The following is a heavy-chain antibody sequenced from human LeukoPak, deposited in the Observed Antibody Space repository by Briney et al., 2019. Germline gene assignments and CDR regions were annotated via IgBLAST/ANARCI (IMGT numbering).Heavy chain of an antibody. CDR1: GFTFSSYS. V-gene: IGHV3-7*01. J-gene: IGHJ4*02. CDR3: ARGGYTSSWYISRDY. CDR2: IKEDGSEK. D-gene: IGHD6-13*01. Sequence: GGSLRLSCAASGFTFSSYSMNWVRQAPGKGLEWVANIKEDGSEKYYVDSVKGRFSISRDNTKNSLYLQMNSLRAEDTAVYYCARGGYTSSWYISRDYWGQGTLVTVSS.